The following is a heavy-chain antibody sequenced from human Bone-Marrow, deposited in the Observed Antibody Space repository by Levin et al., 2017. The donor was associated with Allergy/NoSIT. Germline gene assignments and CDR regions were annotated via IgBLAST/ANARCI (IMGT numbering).Heavy chain of an antibody. D-gene: IGHD2-2*01. CDR3: ARVVGTSPGYYYYYGMDV. CDR2: ISSSSSTI. V-gene: IGHV3-48*01. Sequence: GGSLRLSCAASGFTFSSYSMNWVRQAPGKGLEWVSYISSSSSTIYYADSVKGRFTISRDNAKNSLYLQMNSLRAEDTAVYYCARVVGTSPGYYYYYGMDVWGQGTTVTVSS. CDR1: GFTFSSYS. J-gene: IGHJ6*02.